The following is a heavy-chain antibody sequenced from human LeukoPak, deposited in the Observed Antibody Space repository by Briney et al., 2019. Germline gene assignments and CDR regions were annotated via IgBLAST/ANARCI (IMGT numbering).Heavy chain of an antibody. D-gene: IGHD2-2*01. Sequence: SETLSLTCTVSGGSISSYYWSWIRQPPGKGLEWIEYIYYSGSTNYNPSLKSRVTISVDTSKNQFSLKLSSVTAADTAVYYCARRVVPAANYWYFDLWGRGTLVTVSS. J-gene: IGHJ2*01. V-gene: IGHV4-59*01. CDR2: IYYSGST. CDR1: GGSISSYY. CDR3: ARRVVPAANYWYFDL.